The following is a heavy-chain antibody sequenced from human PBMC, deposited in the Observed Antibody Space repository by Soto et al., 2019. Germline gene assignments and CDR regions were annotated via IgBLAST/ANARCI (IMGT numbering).Heavy chain of an antibody. CDR2: ISYTGST. CDR3: ASVGELPVWFDP. J-gene: IGHJ5*02. Sequence: QVQLQESGPGLVKPSETLSLTCTVSGDSISSYYWSWIRQPPGKGLEWVGYISYTGSTIYNPPLGSRATISLDTSKNQVSLSLSSVTVADTAMYYCASVGELPVWFDPWGRGTLVTVSS. D-gene: IGHD3-10*01. CDR1: GDSISSYY. V-gene: IGHV4-59*13.